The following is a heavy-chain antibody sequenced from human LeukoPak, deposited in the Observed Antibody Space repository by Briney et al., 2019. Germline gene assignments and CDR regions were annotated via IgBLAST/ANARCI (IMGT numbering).Heavy chain of an antibody. Sequence: PGGSLRLSCAASGFTLDGPAMHWVRQTSGKGLGWVGRIRSKANNYATEYAASVKGRFTISRDDSKNTAYLQLNSLKTEDTAVYYCGRQMRPATFCSGAICYDYDFYGMDVWGQGTTVTVSS. CDR3: GRQMRPATFCSGAICYDYDFYGMDV. V-gene: IGHV3-73*01. CDR2: IRSKANNYAT. J-gene: IGHJ6*02. D-gene: IGHD2-15*01. CDR1: GFTLDGPA.